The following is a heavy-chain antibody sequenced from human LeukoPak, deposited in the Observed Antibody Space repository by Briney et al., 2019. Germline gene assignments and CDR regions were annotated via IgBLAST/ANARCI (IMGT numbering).Heavy chain of an antibody. CDR2: ISQSGSI. CDR3: ARYSNYGDYFDY. V-gene: IGHV4-34*01. J-gene: IGHJ4*02. D-gene: IGHD4-11*01. Sequence: SETLSLTCAVYGGSFSEYYWSWIRQSPGKGLEWIAEISQSGSINYNPSLKSRVTISEDASKKQFSLKMSSVTAADTAMYYCARYSNYGDYFDYWGQGTLVTVSS. CDR1: GGSFSEYY.